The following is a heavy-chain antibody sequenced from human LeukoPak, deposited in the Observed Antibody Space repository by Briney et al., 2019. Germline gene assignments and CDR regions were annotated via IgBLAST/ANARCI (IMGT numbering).Heavy chain of an antibody. J-gene: IGHJ5*02. D-gene: IGHD2/OR15-2a*01. CDR2: IDHSGGT. V-gene: IGHV4-34*01. Sequence: SETLSLTCAVYGGSLINYYWSWIRQSPGKGLEWIRDIDHSGGTSYNPALRSRVTMSIDPSRNQFYLKINSVTASDTAVYYCAMVLWQSARPGPWGQGSLVTVSS. CDR1: GGSLINYY. CDR3: AMVLWQSARPGP.